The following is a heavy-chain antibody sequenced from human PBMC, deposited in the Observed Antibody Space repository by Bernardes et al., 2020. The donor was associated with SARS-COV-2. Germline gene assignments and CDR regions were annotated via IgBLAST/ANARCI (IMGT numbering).Heavy chain of an antibody. J-gene: IGHJ3*02. CDR1: GGSIRSGGYY. Sequence: SEPLYLTCTVSGGSIRSGGYYWSWIPQHPGKGLEWIGYIYYSGSTYYNPSLKSRVTISVDTSKNQFSLKLSSVTAADTAVYYCARVLGVYDFWSGYYTADAFDIWGQGTMVTVSS. CDR2: IYYSGST. D-gene: IGHD3-3*01. V-gene: IGHV4-31*03. CDR3: ARVLGVYDFWSGYYTADAFDI.